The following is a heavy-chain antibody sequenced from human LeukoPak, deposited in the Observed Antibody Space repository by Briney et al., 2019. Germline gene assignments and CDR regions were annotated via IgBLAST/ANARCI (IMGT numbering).Heavy chain of an antibody. CDR1: GGSISSSSYY. Sequence: SQTLSLTCTVSGGSISSSSYYWGWIRQPPGKGLEWIGSIYYSGSTYYNPSLKSRVTISVGTSKNQFSLKLSSVTAADTAVYYCARHAAALWFGELFVPYYFDYWGQGTLVTVSS. D-gene: IGHD3-10*01. CDR2: IYYSGST. V-gene: IGHV4-39*01. J-gene: IGHJ4*02. CDR3: ARHAAALWFGELFVPYYFDY.